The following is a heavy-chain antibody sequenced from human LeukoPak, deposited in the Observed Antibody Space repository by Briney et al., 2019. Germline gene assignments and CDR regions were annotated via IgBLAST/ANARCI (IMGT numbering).Heavy chain of an antibody. CDR3: ARGRSNYYGMDV. J-gene: IGHJ6*02. CDR1: DGSINSYY. D-gene: IGHD1-26*01. Sequence: SETLSLTCSVSDGSINSYYWNWIRRPPGKGLEWIGYIYYNGNTNYSPSLKSRVTMSVDTSKNLFSLKVSSVTATDTAVYYCARGRSNYYGMDVWGQGTTVTVSS. V-gene: IGHV4-59*01. CDR2: IYYNGNT.